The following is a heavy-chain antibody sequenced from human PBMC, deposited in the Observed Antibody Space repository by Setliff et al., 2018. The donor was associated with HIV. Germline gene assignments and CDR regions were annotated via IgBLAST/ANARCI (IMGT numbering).Heavy chain of an antibody. V-gene: IGHV4-38-2*01. CDR1: GYSISTAYY. D-gene: IGHD3-3*01. Sequence: SETLSLTCAVSGYSISTAYYWGWIRQPPGKGLAWIGSVYHSGTTYYNPSLKSRVTISVDMSNNQFSLKVTSVTAADTAVYYCMRGRSITIFGVAYFDFWGQGTQVTVS. CDR3: MRGRSITIFGVAYFDF. CDR2: VYHSGTT. J-gene: IGHJ4*02.